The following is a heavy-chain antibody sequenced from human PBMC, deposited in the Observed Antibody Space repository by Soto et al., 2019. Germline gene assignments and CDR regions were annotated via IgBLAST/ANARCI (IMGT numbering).Heavy chain of an antibody. D-gene: IGHD5-12*01. CDR3: AKDRGRGYDWFDS. J-gene: IGHJ5*01. CDR1: GFTFSSYA. Sequence: EVQLLESGGGLVQPGGSLRLSCAASGFTFSSYAMSWVRQAPGKGLEWVSAISGSGGSTFYVDSVKGRFTISRDTSKNTLFLQMNSLRAEDTAVYYCAKDRGRGYDWFDSWGQGTLVTVSS. V-gene: IGHV3-23*01. CDR2: ISGSGGST.